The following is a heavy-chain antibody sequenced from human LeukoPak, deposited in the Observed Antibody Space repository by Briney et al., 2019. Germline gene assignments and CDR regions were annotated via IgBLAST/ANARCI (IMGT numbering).Heavy chain of an antibody. Sequence: SETLSLTCTVSGGSISSLYWSWIRQPPGKGLEWIGYMYYSGSTNYNPSLKSRVTISGDTSKNQFSLKLSSVTAADTAVYYCARSYSTSHFYFDFWGRGAVVTVSS. CDR1: GGSISSLY. J-gene: IGHJ4*02. CDR3: ARSYSTSHFYFDF. D-gene: IGHD2-2*01. V-gene: IGHV4-59*11. CDR2: MYYSGST.